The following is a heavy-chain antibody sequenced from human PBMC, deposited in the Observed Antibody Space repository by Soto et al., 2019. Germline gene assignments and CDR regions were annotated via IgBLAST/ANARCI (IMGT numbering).Heavy chain of an antibody. D-gene: IGHD1-1*01. Sequence: QVHLVQSGDEVGEPGASVKVSCKASGYNFNDYFMHWVRQAPGQGLEWLGWIKPRSGETKYEQKFHGRVTLTSDMSISTAYMEVTLGTSSDTGVYLCAAETGADTFDYGGQGPLVIVST. V-gene: IGHV1-2*02. CDR2: IKPRSGET. J-gene: IGHJ4*02. CDR3: AAETGADTFDY. CDR1: GYNFNDYF.